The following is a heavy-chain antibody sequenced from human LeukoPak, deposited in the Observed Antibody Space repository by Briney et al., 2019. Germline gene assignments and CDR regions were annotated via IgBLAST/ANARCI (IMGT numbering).Heavy chain of an antibody. Sequence: HSGRSLRLSCAASGFTFSSYATHWVRQAPGKGLEWGAVISYDGSNKYYADSVKGRFTISRANSKNTLYLQMNRLRAEDTAVYYCARVAYGDSRAFDYWGQGTLVTVSS. D-gene: IGHD4-17*01. CDR3: ARVAYGDSRAFDY. CDR2: ISYDGSNK. CDR1: GFTFSSYA. V-gene: IGHV3-30*04. J-gene: IGHJ4*02.